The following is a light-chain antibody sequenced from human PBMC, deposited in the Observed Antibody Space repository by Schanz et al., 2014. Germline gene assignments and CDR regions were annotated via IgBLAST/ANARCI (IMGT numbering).Light chain of an antibody. CDR1: QSISSY. V-gene: IGKV1-39*01. Sequence: DIQMTQSPSSLSASVGDRVTITCRASQSISSYLNWYQHKPGRAPKLLIFGASSLQSGVPSRFSGSGSGTDFTLTISSLQPEDFATYYCQQSYSTLSITFGQGTRLEIK. J-gene: IGKJ5*01. CDR3: QQSYSTLSIT. CDR2: GAS.